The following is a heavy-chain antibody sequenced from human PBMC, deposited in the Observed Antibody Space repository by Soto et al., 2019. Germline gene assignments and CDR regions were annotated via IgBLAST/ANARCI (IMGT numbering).Heavy chain of an antibody. D-gene: IGHD2-21*02. CDR1: GGSISSGGYS. J-gene: IGHJ4*02. CDR2: IYHSGST. V-gene: IGHV4-30-2*01. CDR3: ARSVVVTGECEY. Sequence: SETLSLTCAVSGGSISSGGYSWSWIRQPPGKGLEWIWYIYHSGSTYYNPSLKSRVTISVDRSKDQFSLKLSSVTAADTAVYYCARSVVVTGECEYWGQGTLVTVSS.